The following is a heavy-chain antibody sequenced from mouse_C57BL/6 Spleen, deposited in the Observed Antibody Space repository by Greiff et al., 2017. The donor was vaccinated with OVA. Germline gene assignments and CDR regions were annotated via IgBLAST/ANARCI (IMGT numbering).Heavy chain of an antibody. J-gene: IGHJ4*01. D-gene: IGHD3-3*01. Sequence: QVQLQQPGAELVKPGASVKVSCKASGYTFTSYWMHWVKQRPGQGLEWIGRIHPSDSDTNYNQKFKGKATLTVEKSSSTAYMQLSSLTSEDSAVYYCAREGPYYAMDYWGQGTSVTVSS. V-gene: IGHV1-74*01. CDR3: AREGPYYAMDY. CDR1: GYTFTSYW. CDR2: IHPSDSDT.